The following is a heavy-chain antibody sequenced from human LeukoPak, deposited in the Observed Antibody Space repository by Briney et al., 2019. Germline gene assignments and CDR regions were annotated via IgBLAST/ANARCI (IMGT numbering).Heavy chain of an antibody. D-gene: IGHD2-2*01. CDR1: GYTFTDYY. V-gene: IGHV1-2*02. Sequence: ASVKVSCKASGYTFTDYYIHWVRQAPGQGFEWMGWINPNDGDTNYAQKFQGRVTMTRETSISTAHMEVSRLRSHDTAVYYCARANFLYCSSTTCLFDYWGQGTLVTVSS. CDR3: ARANFLYCSSTTCLFDY. CDR2: INPNDGDT. J-gene: IGHJ4*02.